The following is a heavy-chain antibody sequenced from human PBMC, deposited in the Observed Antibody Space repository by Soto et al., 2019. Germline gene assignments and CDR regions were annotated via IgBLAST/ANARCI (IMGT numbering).Heavy chain of an antibody. CDR2: ISGSGGST. J-gene: IGHJ4*02. D-gene: IGHD6-6*01. V-gene: IGHV3-23*01. Sequence: PGGSLRLSCAASGFTFSSYAMSWVRQAPGKGLEWVSAISGSGGSTYYADSVKGRFTISRDNSKNTLYLQMDSLRAEDTAVYYCATPKGLIAARANPFDYWGQGTLVTVSS. CDR1: GFTFSSYA. CDR3: ATPKGLIAARANPFDY.